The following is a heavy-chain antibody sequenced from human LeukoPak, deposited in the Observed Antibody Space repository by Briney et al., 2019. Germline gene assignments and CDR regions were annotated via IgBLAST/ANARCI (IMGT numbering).Heavy chain of an antibody. CDR1: GFTFSSYS. CDR2: ISSSSSYI. Sequence: PGGSLRLSCAASGFTFSSYSMNWVRQAPGKGLEWVSSISSSSSYIYYADSVKGRFTISRDNAKNSLYLQMNSLRAEDTAVYCCARAFGIAVAGQPPPYWGQGTLVTVSS. CDR3: ARAFGIAVAGQPPPY. V-gene: IGHV3-21*01. J-gene: IGHJ4*02. D-gene: IGHD6-19*01.